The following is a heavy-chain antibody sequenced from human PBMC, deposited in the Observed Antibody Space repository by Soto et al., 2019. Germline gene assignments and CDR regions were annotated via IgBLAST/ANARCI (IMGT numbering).Heavy chain of an antibody. CDR1: GYTFSNYW. V-gene: IGHV3-74*01. CDR2: IDNDGRTT. J-gene: IGHJ4*02. CDR3: TRDLGAASSN. D-gene: IGHD3-16*01. Sequence: EVQLVESGGGLFQPGGSLRLSCAAAGYTFSNYWMHWVRQAPGMGLVWVSRIDNDGRTTNYSDSVMERFTISRDNAKDTLYQQMDRLRAEDTAVYYCTRDLGAASSNWGPGTLVTVSS.